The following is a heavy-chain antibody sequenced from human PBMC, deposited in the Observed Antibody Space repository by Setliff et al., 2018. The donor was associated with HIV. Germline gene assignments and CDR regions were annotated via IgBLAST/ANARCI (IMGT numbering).Heavy chain of an antibody. J-gene: IGHJ3*02. CDR1: DGSINSDSYY. CDR3: ATRGASSSWYFGDAFHI. V-gene: IGHV4-61*09. Sequence: KPSETLSLTCTVSDGSINSDSYYWTWIRQPAGQGLEWIGHISTSGSTRYNPSLKSRVTISVDTSKSQFSLKLNSVTAADTAVYYCATRGASSSWYFGDAFHIWGHGTLVTVSS. D-gene: IGHD6-13*01. CDR2: ISTSGST.